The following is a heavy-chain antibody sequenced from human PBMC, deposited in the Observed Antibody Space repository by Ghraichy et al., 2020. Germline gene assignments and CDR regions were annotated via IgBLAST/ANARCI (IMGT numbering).Heavy chain of an antibody. CDR1: GYTFRDHA. CDR3: ARARYSSGYYIFDY. J-gene: IGHJ4*02. D-gene: IGHD6-19*01. V-gene: IGHV1-18*04. Sequence: ASVKVSCKASGYTFRDHAITWARQAPGQGLEWMGWISVYNGNTNFAQKFQGRFTMITDTSTSTAYMELKSLRSDDTAVYYCARARYSSGYYIFDYWGQGALVTVSS. CDR2: ISVYNGNT.